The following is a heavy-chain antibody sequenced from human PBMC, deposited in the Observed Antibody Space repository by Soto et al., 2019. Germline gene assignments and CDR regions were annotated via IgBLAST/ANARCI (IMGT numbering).Heavy chain of an antibody. J-gene: IGHJ6*02. CDR1: GGTFSSYA. Sequence: QVQLVQSGAEVKKPGSSVKVSCKASGGTFSSYAISWVRQAPGQGFEWMGGIIPIVGTADYAQKFQGRVAITADASTSTAYIELSSLRSEDTGVYYCASAWGPSYYYGMDVWGPGTTVTVSS. CDR2: IIPIVGTA. CDR3: ASAWGPSYYYGMDV. D-gene: IGHD3-16*01. V-gene: IGHV1-69*01.